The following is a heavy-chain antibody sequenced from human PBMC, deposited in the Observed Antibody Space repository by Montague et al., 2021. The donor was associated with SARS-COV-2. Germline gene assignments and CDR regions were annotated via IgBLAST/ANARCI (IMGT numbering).Heavy chain of an antibody. CDR2: IYYSGST. Sequence: SETLSLTCTVSGGSISSSSYYWVWIRQPPGKGLEWIGSIYYSGSTYYNPSLKSRVTISVDTSKNQFSLKLSSVTAADMAVYYCARHGGTVTTFLGVGYVRGGLHWLDPGGQGTRVTVSS. D-gene: IGHD4-17*01. J-gene: IGHJ5*02. CDR1: GGSISSSSYY. CDR3: ARHGGTVTTFLGVGYVRGGLHWLDP. V-gene: IGHV4-39*07.